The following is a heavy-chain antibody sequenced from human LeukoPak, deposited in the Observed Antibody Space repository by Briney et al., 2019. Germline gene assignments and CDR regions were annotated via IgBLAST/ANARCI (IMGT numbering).Heavy chain of an antibody. CDR3: ARVSMDSNGYY. CDR2: IYHSGNT. J-gene: IGHJ4*02. CDR1: GGSISSSNW. V-gene: IGHV4-4*02. Sequence: SETLSLTCAVSGGSISSSNWWSWVRQPPGKGLEWIGEIYHSGNTNYNPSLKSRVTISVDKSKNQFSLKLTSVTAADTAVYYCARVSMDSNGYYWGQGTLVTVSS. D-gene: IGHD3-22*01.